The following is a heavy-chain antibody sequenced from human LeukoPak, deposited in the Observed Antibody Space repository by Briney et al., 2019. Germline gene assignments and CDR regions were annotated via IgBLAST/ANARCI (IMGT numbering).Heavy chain of an antibody. Sequence: GGSLRLSCAASGFTFSSYWMSWVRQAPGKGLEWVANIKQDGSEKYYVDSVKGRFTISRDNAKNSLYLQMNSLRAEDTAVYYCARVRFDSSSWYGAFDIWGQGTMVTVSS. D-gene: IGHD6-13*01. CDR3: ARVRFDSSSWYGAFDI. J-gene: IGHJ3*02. CDR2: IKQDGSEK. CDR1: GFTFSSYW. V-gene: IGHV3-7*01.